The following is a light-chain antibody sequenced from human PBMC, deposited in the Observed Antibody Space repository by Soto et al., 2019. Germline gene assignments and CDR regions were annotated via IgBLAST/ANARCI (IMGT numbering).Light chain of an antibody. J-gene: IGLJ3*02. CDR2: GNS. CDR3: HSYDSSLSGSV. CDR1: SSNIGAGYD. Sequence: QSVLTQPPSVSGAPGQRVTISCTGSSSNIGAGYDVHWYQQLPGTAPKLLIYGNSNRPSGVPDRFSGAKSGTSASLAITGVQAEDEADYYCHSYDSSLSGSVFGGGTKLTVL. V-gene: IGLV1-40*01.